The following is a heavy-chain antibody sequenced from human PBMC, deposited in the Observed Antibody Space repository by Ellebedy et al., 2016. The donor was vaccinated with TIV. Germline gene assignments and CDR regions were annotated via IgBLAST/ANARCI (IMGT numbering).Heavy chain of an antibody. J-gene: IGHJ4*02. V-gene: IGHV1-2*02. Sequence: ASVKVSCKASGYTFTDYYLHWVRQAPGQGLEWMGWIHPNSGGTNYAQKFQGRVIMTRDTSISTTYMELSSLTSDDTAVYYCTREDYWGQGTLVTVSS. CDR3: TREDY. CDR1: GYTFTDYY. CDR2: IHPNSGGT.